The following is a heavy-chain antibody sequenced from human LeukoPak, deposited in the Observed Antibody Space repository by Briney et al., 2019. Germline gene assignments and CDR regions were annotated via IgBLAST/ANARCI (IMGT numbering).Heavy chain of an antibody. CDR2: INPNSGGT. V-gene: IGHV1-2*02. Sequence: ASVKVSCKASGYTFTGYYMHWVRQAPGQGLEWMGWINPNSGGTNYAQKFQGRVTMTRDTSISTAYMELSRLRSDDTAVYYCASSDYAAYYYCMDVWDQGTTVTVSS. J-gene: IGHJ6*02. CDR1: GYTFTGYY. D-gene: IGHD4-17*01. CDR3: ASSDYAAYYYCMDV.